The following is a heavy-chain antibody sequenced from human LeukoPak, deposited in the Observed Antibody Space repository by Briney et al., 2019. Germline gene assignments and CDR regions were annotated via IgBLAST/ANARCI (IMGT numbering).Heavy chain of an antibody. D-gene: IGHD3-22*01. CDR2: IYYSGST. J-gene: IGHJ3*02. CDR1: GGSISSYY. Sequence: PSETLSLTCTVSGGSISSYYWSWIRQPPGKGLEWIGYIYYSGSTNYNPSLKSRVTISVDTSKNQFSLKLSSVTAADTAVYYCARDRPMDYDSSGYRTRDRAFDIWGQGTMVTVSS. CDR3: ARDRPMDYDSSGYRTRDRAFDI. V-gene: IGHV4-59*01.